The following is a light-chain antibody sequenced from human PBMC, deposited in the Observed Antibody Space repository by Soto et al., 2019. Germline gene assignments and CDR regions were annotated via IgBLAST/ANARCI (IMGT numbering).Light chain of an antibody. CDR1: QSVSSNY. Sequence: EIVLTQSPGTLSLSLGERVTLSCRASQSVSSNYLAWYQQKPGQAPRLLIYDASSRATGIPDRISGSGSGTDFTLTISRLEPEDFAVYYCQQYGSAPFTFGPGTKVDIK. J-gene: IGKJ3*01. CDR2: DAS. CDR3: QQYGSAPFT. V-gene: IGKV3-20*01.